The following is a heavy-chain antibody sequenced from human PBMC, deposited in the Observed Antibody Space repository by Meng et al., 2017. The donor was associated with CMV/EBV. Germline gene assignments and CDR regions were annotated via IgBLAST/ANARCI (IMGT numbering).Heavy chain of an antibody. D-gene: IGHD2-2*01. CDR1: SIGSSNW. Sequence: SIGSSNWRSWVRQPPEKGLEWIGEICDSRSAYDNPSLEKRFTVSVNKSKDQFSLKLSSVTATDTAVYYCAREAYSCTSTSCYGVYFDYWGQGTLVTVSS. CDR3: AREAYSCTSTSCYGVYFDY. V-gene: IGHV4-4*02. CDR2: ICDSRSA. J-gene: IGHJ4*02.